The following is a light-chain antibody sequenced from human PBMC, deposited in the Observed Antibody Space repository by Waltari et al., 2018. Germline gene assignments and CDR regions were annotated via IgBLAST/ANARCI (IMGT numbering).Light chain of an antibody. V-gene: IGLV2-14*01. CDR1: DSDFGAYAF. Sequence: QSALTQPASVSGSPGQSTTIPCSGTDSDFGAYAFVSWYQQHPGKAPHLIIYEVSNRPSGISNRFSASKSGNTASLTISGLQAEDEADYYCSSYTTSSAPGVFGTGTRVTVL. J-gene: IGLJ1*01. CDR3: SSYTTSSAPGV. CDR2: EVS.